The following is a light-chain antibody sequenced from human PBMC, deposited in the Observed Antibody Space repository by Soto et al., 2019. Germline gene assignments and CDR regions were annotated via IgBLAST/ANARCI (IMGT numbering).Light chain of an antibody. V-gene: IGKV3-15*01. CDR3: QQYSNWPPIT. J-gene: IGKJ5*01. CDR1: QSVGVN. CDR2: YTS. Sequence: SGSQVERATVSCSASQSVGVNSLAFYQQIPGQAPRLLIYYTSKRATGIPARFSGSGSGTEFTLTISSLQSEDFAVYYCQQYSNWPPITFGQGTRLEIK.